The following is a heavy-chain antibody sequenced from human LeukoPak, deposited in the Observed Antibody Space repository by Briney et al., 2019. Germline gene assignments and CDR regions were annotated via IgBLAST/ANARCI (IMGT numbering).Heavy chain of an antibody. CDR1: GGSVSSGSYY. CDR2: IYYSGST. J-gene: IGHJ2*01. V-gene: IGHV4-61*01. D-gene: IGHD4-23*01. CDR3: ARDYGGNPVGYFDL. Sequence: SETLSLTCTVSGGSVSSGSYYWSWIRQPPGKGLEWIGYIYYSGSTYYNPSLKSRVTISVDRSKNQFSLKLSSVTAADTAVYYCARDYGGNPVGYFDLWGRGTLVTVSS.